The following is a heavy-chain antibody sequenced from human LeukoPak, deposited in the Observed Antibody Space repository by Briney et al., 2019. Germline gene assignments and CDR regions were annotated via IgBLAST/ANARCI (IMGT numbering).Heavy chain of an antibody. J-gene: IGHJ6*02. Sequence: GGSLRLSCAASGFTFANYNFNWVRQAPGKGLEWVSYISSTSSTIYYADSMKGRFTISRDNAKNSLYLQMNSLRAEDTAVYYCARDPPHGMDVWGQGTTVTVSS. V-gene: IGHV3-48*01. CDR3: ARDPPHGMDV. CDR2: ISSTSSTI. CDR1: GFTFANYN.